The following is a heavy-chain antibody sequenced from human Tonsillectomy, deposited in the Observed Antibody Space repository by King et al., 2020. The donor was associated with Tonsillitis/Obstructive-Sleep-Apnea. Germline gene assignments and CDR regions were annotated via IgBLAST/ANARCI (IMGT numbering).Heavy chain of an antibody. V-gene: IGHV3-11*05. J-gene: IGHJ1*01. D-gene: IGHD3-10*01. CDR1: GFTFSDYY. CDR3: ARDVYGSGSPEYFQH. Sequence: VQLVESGGGLVKPGGSLRLSCAASGFTFSDYYMSWIRQAPGKGREWVSYISSSSSYTNYADSVKGRFTNSRDNAKNSLYLQMNSLRAEDTAVYYCARDVYGSGSPEYFQHWGQGTLVTVSS. CDR2: ISSSSSYT.